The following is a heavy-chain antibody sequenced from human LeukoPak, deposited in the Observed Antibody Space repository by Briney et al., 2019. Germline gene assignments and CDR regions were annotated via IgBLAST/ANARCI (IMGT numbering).Heavy chain of an antibody. V-gene: IGHV3-30*18. CDR2: ISYDGSNK. D-gene: IGHD5-18*01. CDR1: GFTFSSYG. Sequence: SGRSLRLSCAASGFTFSSYGMHWVRQAPGKGLERVAVISYDGSNKYYADSVKGRFTISRDNSKNTLYLQMNSLRAEDTAVYYCAKDLGGDTAMVFDYWGQGTLVTVSS. CDR3: AKDLGGDTAMVFDY. J-gene: IGHJ4*02.